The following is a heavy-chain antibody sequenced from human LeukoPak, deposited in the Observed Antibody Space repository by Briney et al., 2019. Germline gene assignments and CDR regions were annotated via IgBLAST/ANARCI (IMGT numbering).Heavy chain of an antibody. CDR1: GFTFSTYG. V-gene: IGHV3-23*01. CDR2: NSGGSS. D-gene: IGHD2-2*01. CDR3: AKEGIVVVPAAIHIDY. Sequence: GGSLRLSCAASGFTFSTYGVYWVRQAPGKGLEWVSSNSGGSSYYADSVKGRFTISRDNSKNTLYLQMNSLRAEDTAVYYCAKEGIVVVPAAIHIDYWGQGTLVTVSS. J-gene: IGHJ4*02.